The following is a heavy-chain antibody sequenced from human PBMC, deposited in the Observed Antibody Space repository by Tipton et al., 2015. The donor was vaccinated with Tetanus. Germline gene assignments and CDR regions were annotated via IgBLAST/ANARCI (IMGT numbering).Heavy chain of an antibody. CDR3: AREVPAAGHFDS. CDR1: GDSVSSNTMA. J-gene: IGHJ4*02. V-gene: IGHV4-61*01. CDR2: VYYNGNT. Sequence: GLVKPSQTLSLTCAISGDSVSSNTMAWNWIRQPPGKGLEWIGYVYYNGNTHYNPALKSRVTISVDTSKNQFSLKLSSVTAADTAIYYCAREVPAAGHFDSWGQGTLVTVSS. D-gene: IGHD2-2*01.